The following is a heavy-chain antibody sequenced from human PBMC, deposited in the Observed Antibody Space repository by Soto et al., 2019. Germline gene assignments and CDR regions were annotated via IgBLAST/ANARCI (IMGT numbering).Heavy chain of an antibody. V-gene: IGHV4-39*01. J-gene: IGHJ6*03. CDR2: IFYSGST. CDR1: GGSISSNNYY. Sequence: QLQLQESGPGLVKPAETLSLTCTVFGGSISSNNYYWGWIRQPPGKGLEWIGNIFYSGSTYYNPSLKSRVTMAVDPSKNQFSLKLSSVTAADTAVSYCAKLDGDDYMDVWGKGTPVTVSS. D-gene: IGHD2-2*03. CDR3: AKLDGDDYMDV.